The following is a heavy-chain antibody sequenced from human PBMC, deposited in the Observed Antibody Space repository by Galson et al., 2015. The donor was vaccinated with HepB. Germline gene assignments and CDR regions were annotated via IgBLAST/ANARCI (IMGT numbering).Heavy chain of an antibody. CDR2: ISTYGGNT. D-gene: IGHD4/OR15-4a*01. CDR1: GYTFTSNG. CDR3: ARDRDYRFDY. V-gene: IGHV1-18*04. J-gene: IGHJ4*02. Sequence: SVKVSCKASGYTFTSNGISWVRQTPGQGLEWLGWISTYGGNTNYAQKFQGRITLTRGTSTSIAYVELRSLRSDDTAVYYCARDRDYRFDYWGQGTLVTVPS.